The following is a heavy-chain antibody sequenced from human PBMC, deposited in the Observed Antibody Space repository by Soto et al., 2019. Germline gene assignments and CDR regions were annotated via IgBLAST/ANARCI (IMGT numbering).Heavy chain of an antibody. CDR1: GFTFSGHY. Sequence: PGGSLRLSCEGSGFTFSGHYMDWVRQAPGKGLEWLGRIRNKPNGHTTAYAASVKGRFTISRDDSKNLVYLQMNSLKSEDTALYYCSTTVITAPRFEYWGQGTLVAVSS. J-gene: IGHJ4*02. V-gene: IGHV3-72*01. D-gene: IGHD2-21*02. CDR3: STTVITAPRFEY. CDR2: IRNKPNGHTT.